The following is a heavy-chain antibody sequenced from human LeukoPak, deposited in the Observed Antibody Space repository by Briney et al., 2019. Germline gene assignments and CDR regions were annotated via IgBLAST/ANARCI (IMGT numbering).Heavy chain of an antibody. J-gene: IGHJ4*02. D-gene: IGHD6-19*01. CDR1: GFTFSSYG. Sequence: SGGSLRLSCAASGFTFSSYGMSWVRQAPGKGLEWVSAISGSGGSTYYADSVKGRFTISRDNSKNTLYLQMNSLRAEDTAVYYCAKESVYSSGWYYFDYWGQGTLVTVSS. V-gene: IGHV3-23*01. CDR2: ISGSGGST. CDR3: AKESVYSSGWYYFDY.